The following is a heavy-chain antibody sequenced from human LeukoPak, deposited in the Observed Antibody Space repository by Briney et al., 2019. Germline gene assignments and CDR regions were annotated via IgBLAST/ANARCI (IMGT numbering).Heavy chain of an antibody. CDR3: ARDSSGYRD. CDR1: EFSRIDYE. Sequence: GGPLRLTCAATEFSRIDYECSCLCQAPGKGLEWVSYISSSGSTIYYADSVKGRFTISRDNAKNSLYLQMNSLRAEDTAVYYCARDSSGYRDWGQGTLVTVSS. D-gene: IGHD3-22*01. CDR2: ISSSGSTI. J-gene: IGHJ4*02. V-gene: IGHV3-11*01.